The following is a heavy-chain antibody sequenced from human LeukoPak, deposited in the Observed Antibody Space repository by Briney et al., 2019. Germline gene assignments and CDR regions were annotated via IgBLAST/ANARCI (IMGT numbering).Heavy chain of an antibody. CDR1: GYTFTSYG. CDR2: IGAYNGNT. V-gene: IGHV1-18*01. CDR3: ARGPDYDVLTGYYTP. D-gene: IGHD3-9*01. J-gene: IGHJ5*02. Sequence: AAVKVSCKASGYTFTSYGISLVRQAPGQGLEWMGCIGAYNGNTNYAQKLQGRVSMTTDTSTSTAYMELRRLRSDDTAAYYCARGPDYDVLTGYYTPWGQGTLVTVSS.